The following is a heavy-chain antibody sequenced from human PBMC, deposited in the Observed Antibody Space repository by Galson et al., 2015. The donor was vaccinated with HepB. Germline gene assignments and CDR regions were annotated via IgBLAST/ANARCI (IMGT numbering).Heavy chain of an antibody. CDR3: ARGEYYYGSRGDSGYLDY. Sequence: SVKVSCKVSGYSFSSYGICWVRQAPGQGLEWMGWISGYNGNTNFAQKLQGRFTLTTDKSTSTVYMELRSLRSDDTAVYYCARGEYYYGSRGDSGYLDYWGQGTLVTVSS. CDR2: ISGYNGNT. CDR1: GYSFSSYG. D-gene: IGHD3-10*01. J-gene: IGHJ4*02. V-gene: IGHV1-18*01.